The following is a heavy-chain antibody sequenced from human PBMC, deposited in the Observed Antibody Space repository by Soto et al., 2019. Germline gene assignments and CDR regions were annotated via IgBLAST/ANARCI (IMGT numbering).Heavy chain of an antibody. J-gene: IGHJ4*02. Sequence: EVQLVESGGGLIQPGGSLRLSCAASGFIFNTYSMNWVRQAPGKGLEWVSYISVSSQTIFYADSVRGRFTISRDNANNSTYLQMVSLRDEDTAVYYCARTLSWRRGPFDSWGQGTLVTVSS. D-gene: IGHD2-15*01. CDR1: GFIFNTYS. CDR2: ISVSSQTI. CDR3: ARTLSWRRGPFDS. V-gene: IGHV3-48*02.